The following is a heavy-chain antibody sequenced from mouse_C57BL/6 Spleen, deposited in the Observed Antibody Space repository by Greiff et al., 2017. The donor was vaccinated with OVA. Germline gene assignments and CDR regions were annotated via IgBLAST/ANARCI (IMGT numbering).Heavy chain of an antibody. CDR2: IYPGSGST. D-gene: IGHD1-1*01. Sequence: QVQLQQPGAELVKPGASVKMSCKASGYTFTSYWITWVKQRPGQGLEWIGDIYPGSGSTNYNEKFKSKATLTVDTSSSTAYMQLSSLTSEDSAVCYCARITTVVATADYWGQGTTLTVSS. CDR3: ARITTVVATADY. V-gene: IGHV1-55*01. J-gene: IGHJ2*01. CDR1: GYTFTSYW.